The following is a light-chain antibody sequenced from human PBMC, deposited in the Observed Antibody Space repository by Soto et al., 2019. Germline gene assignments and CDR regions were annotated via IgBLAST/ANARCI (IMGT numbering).Light chain of an antibody. CDR2: AAS. CDR3: QHYTNWPPIT. Sequence: SPVTLSVSPGDSATLSCRASQSIGSNLAWYQQKPGQAPRLLIYAASTRVTGLPGRFSGRGSGTEFTLTISGLQSEDFAIYYCQHYTNWPPITFGQGTRLEIK. CDR1: QSIGSN. V-gene: IGKV3-15*01. J-gene: IGKJ5*01.